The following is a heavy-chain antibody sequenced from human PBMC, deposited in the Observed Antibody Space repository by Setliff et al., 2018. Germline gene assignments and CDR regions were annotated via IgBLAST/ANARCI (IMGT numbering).Heavy chain of an antibody. CDR3: VESLGGVSEGNFDY. Sequence: KTSETLSLTCAVYGGSFSGYYWNWIRQAPGKGLEWIGEINHRGTTSYTPSLKGRVTISVDTSKNLFSLKLSAVTAADTAVYYCVESLGGVSEGNFDYWGQGTLVTVSS. CDR2: INHRGTT. J-gene: IGHJ4*02. V-gene: IGHV4-34*01. CDR1: GGSFSGYY. D-gene: IGHD1-26*01.